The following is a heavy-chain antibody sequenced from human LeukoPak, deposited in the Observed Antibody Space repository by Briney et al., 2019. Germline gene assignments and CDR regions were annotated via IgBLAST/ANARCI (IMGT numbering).Heavy chain of an antibody. D-gene: IGHD6-19*01. CDR2: TSYDGSNK. J-gene: IGHJ6*02. V-gene: IGHV3-30*04. Sequence: GGSLRLSCAASGFTFSSYAMHWVRQAPGKGLEWVSVTSYDGSNKYYADSVKGRFTISRDNSKNTLYLQMNSLRAEDTAVYHCAKDLGVAVAGRGYYYYGMDVWGQGTTVTVSS. CDR3: AKDLGVAVAGRGYYYYGMDV. CDR1: GFTFSSYA.